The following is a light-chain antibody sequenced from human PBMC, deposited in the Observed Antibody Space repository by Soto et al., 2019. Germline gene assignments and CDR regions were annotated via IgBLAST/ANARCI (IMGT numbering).Light chain of an antibody. CDR3: QLYLSSLLT. J-gene: IGKJ4*01. CDR1: QPVTGTF. CDR2: GAS. Sequence: MVWKESQGILSLSPWYQATHSRWASQPVTGTFLVWFQQKPGQAPRLLMYGASRRATGIPDRFSGSGSGTDFTLTISRLEPEDFAVYYCQLYLSSLLTFGGGTKVDIK. V-gene: IGKV3-20*01.